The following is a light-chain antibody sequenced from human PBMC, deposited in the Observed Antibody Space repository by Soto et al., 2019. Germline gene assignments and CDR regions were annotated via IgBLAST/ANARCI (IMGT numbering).Light chain of an antibody. Sequence: DIQMTQSPSSLSASVGDRVNITCRASQTVSSYLNWYQQKPGTVPKLLIYATSNLQSGVPSRFSGRGFGTDFTLTISSLQPEDFATYYCQQSFTTPSFGRGTRLEIK. CDR1: QTVSSY. V-gene: IGKV1-39*01. J-gene: IGKJ5*01. CDR3: QQSFTTPS. CDR2: ATS.